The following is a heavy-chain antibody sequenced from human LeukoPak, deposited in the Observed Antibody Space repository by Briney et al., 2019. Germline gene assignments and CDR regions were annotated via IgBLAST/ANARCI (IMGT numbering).Heavy chain of an antibody. CDR3: ARDIAAAGTRCFDY. V-gene: IGHV1-69*05. CDR1: GGTFSSYA. CDR2: IIPIFGTA. D-gene: IGHD6-13*01. J-gene: IGHJ4*02. Sequence: EASVKVSCKASGGTFSSYAISWVRQAPGQGLEWMGRIIPIFGTANYAQKFQGRVTMTTDTSTSTAYMELRSLRSDDTAVYYCARDIAAAGTRCFDYWGQGTLVTVSS.